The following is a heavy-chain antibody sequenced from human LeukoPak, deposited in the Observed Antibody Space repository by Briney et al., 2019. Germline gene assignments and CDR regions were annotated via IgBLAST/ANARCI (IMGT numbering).Heavy chain of an antibody. D-gene: IGHD3-9*01. V-gene: IGHV5-51*01. CDR1: GYSFTSYW. CDR2: IYPGDSDT. Sequence: GESLKISCKGSGYSFTSYWIGWVRQMPGKGLEWMGIIYPGDSDTRYSPSFQGQVTISADKSISTAYLQWSSLKASDTAMYCCARQDYDILTGAAWFDPWGQGTLVTVSS. CDR3: ARQDYDILTGAAWFDP. J-gene: IGHJ5*02.